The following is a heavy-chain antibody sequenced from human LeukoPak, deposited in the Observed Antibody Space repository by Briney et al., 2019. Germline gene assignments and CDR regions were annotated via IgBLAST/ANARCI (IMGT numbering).Heavy chain of an antibody. CDR3: ARDRGGYYGSGSYGTDY. CDR2: IYSGGST. V-gene: IGHV3-66*01. CDR1: GFTVSSNY. Sequence: GGSLRLSCAASGFTVSSNYMSWVRQAPGKGLEWVSVIYSGGSTYYADPVKGRFTISRDNSKNTLYLQMNSLRAEDTAVYYCARDRGGYYGSGSYGTDYWGQGILVTVSS. D-gene: IGHD3-10*01. J-gene: IGHJ4*02.